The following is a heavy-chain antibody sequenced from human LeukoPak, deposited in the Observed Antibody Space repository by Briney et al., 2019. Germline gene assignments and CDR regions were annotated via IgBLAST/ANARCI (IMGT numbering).Heavy chain of an antibody. V-gene: IGHV4-39*01. D-gene: IGHD2-2*01. J-gene: IGHJ4*02. CDR2: IYYSGST. CDR1: GGSISSSSYY. CDR3: ASSSHIVVVPAAMFDY. Sequence: SETLSLTCTVSGGSISSSSYYWGWIRQPPGKGLEWVGSIYYSGSTYYNPSLKSRVTISVDTSKNQFSLKLSSVTAADTAVYYCASSSHIVVVPAAMFDYWGQGTLVTVSS.